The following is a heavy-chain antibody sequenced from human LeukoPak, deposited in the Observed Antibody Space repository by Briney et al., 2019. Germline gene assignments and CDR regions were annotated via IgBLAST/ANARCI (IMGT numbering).Heavy chain of an antibody. D-gene: IGHD2-21*01. V-gene: IGHV4-39*01. CDR2: IYYSGRT. J-gene: IGHJ4*02. CDR3: ARRQPAYCFDY. CDR1: GDSISSSSNY. Sequence: PSETLSLTCTVSGDSISSSSNYWGWIRQPPGKGLEWVGDIYYSGRTYYNPSLKSQVTISVDTSKNQFSLKLSSVTAADTAVYYCARRQPAYCFDYWGQGTLVTVSS.